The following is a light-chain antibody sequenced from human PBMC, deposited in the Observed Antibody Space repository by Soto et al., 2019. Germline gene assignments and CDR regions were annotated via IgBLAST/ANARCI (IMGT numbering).Light chain of an antibody. CDR3: TSYTSSSTLL. V-gene: IGLV2-14*03. CDR2: AVS. CDR1: NSYVGAYNY. Sequence: QSALTQPASVSGSPGQSITISCTGTNSYVGAYNYVSWYQHHPGKAPKLMIYAVSNRPSGVSHRFSGSKSGNTASLTISGLQAEDEADYFCTSYTSSSTLLFGVGPKLTVL. J-gene: IGLJ2*01.